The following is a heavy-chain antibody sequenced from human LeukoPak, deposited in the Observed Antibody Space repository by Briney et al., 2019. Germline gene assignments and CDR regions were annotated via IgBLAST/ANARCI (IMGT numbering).Heavy chain of an antibody. CDR3: ARALGCSSTSCSIDY. V-gene: IGHV1-18*01. CDR1: GGTFSSYA. D-gene: IGHD2-2*01. CDR2: ISAYNGNT. J-gene: IGHJ4*02. Sequence: EASVKVSCKASGGTFSSYAISWVRQAPGQGLEWMGWISAYNGNTNYAQKLQGRVTMTTDTSTSTAYMELRSLRSDDTAVYYCARALGCSSTSCSIDYWGQGTLVTVSS.